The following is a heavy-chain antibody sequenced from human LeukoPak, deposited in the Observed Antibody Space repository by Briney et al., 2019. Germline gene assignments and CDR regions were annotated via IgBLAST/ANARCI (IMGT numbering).Heavy chain of an antibody. D-gene: IGHD3-22*01. CDR3: ARAVRIVGTFDY. V-gene: IGHV3-48*03. Sequence: GGSLRLSCAASGFTFSSYEMNWVRQAPGKGLEWVSYISSSGSTIYYADSVKGRFTISRDNAKNSLYLQMNSLRAEDTAVYYCARAVRIVGTFDYWGQGTLVTVSS. CDR1: GFTFSSYE. J-gene: IGHJ4*02. CDR2: ISSSGSTI.